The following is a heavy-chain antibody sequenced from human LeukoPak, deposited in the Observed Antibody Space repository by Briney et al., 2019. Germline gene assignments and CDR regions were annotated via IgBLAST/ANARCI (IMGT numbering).Heavy chain of an antibody. Sequence: SETLSLTCAVYGGAFSGFYWTWIRQSPGKVLEWIGDINHSGSTNYNPSLKSRVTISVDTSKNQLSLKLTSVTAADTAVYFCARGSYCSSTTCYNRGHFAPWGQGTLVTVSS. CDR1: GGAFSGFY. CDR3: ARGSYCSSTTCYNRGHFAP. V-gene: IGHV4-34*01. D-gene: IGHD2-2*01. CDR2: INHSGST. J-gene: IGHJ5*02.